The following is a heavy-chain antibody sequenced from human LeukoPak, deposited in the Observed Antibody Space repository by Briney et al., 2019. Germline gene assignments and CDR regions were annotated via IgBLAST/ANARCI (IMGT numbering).Heavy chain of an antibody. V-gene: IGHV1-69*04. CDR2: IIPIVDIT. D-gene: IGHD3-10*01. CDR3: GRNEEGFGESLID. CDR1: GGTFSNYV. J-gene: IGHJ4*02. Sequence: ASVKVSCKASGGTFSNYVISWVRQAPGQGLEWMGRIIPIVDITNYAENYQGRATFSADKSTNTAYMHLNSLRSDDTAVYFCGRNEEGFGESLIDWGQGTLVTVSS.